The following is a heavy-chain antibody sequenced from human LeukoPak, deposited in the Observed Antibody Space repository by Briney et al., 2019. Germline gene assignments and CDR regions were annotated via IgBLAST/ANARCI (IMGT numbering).Heavy chain of an antibody. J-gene: IGHJ3*02. CDR3: ARVSSHQYSSRTAFDI. V-gene: IGHV3-66*01. CDR2: IYSGGAT. CDR1: GFTFSSYS. D-gene: IGHD6-19*01. Sequence: QSGGSLRLSCAASGFTFSSYSMNWVRQAPGKGLEWVSVIYSGGATYYTDSVKGRFTISRDNSKNRVFLQMSSLRAEDTATYYCARVSSHQYSSRTAFDIWGQGTMVTVSS.